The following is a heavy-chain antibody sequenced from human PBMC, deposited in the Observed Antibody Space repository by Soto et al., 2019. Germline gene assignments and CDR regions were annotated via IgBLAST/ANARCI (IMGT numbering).Heavy chain of an antibody. CDR2: ISAYNGNT. J-gene: IGHJ4*02. CDR3: ARDVTPLVVVPGAIDY. V-gene: IGHV1-18*01. CDR1: GYTFTSYG. D-gene: IGHD2-2*01. Sequence: ASVKVSCKASGYTFTSYGISWVRQAPGQGLEWMGWISAYNGNTNYAHMLQGRVTMTTDTSTSTVYVELRSLRSDDTAVYYCARDVTPLVVVPGAIDYWGQGTLVTVSS.